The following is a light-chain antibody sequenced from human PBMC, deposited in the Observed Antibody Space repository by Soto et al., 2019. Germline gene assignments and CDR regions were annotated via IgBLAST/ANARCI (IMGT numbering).Light chain of an antibody. CDR3: SSYTSSNTLV. Sequence: QSALTQPASVSGSPGQSITISCTGTSSDVGAYNYVSWYQQHPGKAPKLMIFEVSDRPSGVSNRFSGSKSGNTASLTISVLQAEDEADYYCSSYTSSNTLVFVRGTTLTVL. CDR1: SSDVGAYNY. V-gene: IGLV2-14*01. CDR2: EVS. J-gene: IGLJ2*01.